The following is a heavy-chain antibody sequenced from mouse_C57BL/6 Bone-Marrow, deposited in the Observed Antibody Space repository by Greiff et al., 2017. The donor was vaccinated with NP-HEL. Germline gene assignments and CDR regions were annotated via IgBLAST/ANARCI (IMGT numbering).Heavy chain of an antibody. CDR2: IRNKANGYTT. J-gene: IGHJ1*03. CDR1: GFTFTDYY. Sequence: DVQLVESGGGLVQPGGSLSLSCAASGFTFTDYYMSWVRQPPGKALEWLGFIRNKANGYTTEYSASVKGRFTISRDNSQSIIYLQMNALRAEDSATYYCARNWDYWYFDVWGTGTTVTVTS. V-gene: IGHV7-3*01. CDR3: ARNWDYWYFDV. D-gene: IGHD4-1*01.